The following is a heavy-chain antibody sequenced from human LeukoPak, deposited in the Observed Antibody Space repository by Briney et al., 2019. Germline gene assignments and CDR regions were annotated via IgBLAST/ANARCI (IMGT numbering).Heavy chain of an antibody. V-gene: IGHV1-2*02. CDR3: ARDRLNTCGSGRYYYYGMDV. D-gene: IGHD3-10*01. Sequence: ASVKVSCKASGYTFTGYYMHWVRQAPGQGLELMGWINPNSGGTNYAQKFQGRVTMTRDTSISTAYMELSRLRSDDTAVYYCARDRLNTCGSGRYYYYGMDVWGQGTTVTVSS. CDR1: GYTFTGYY. CDR2: INPNSGGT. J-gene: IGHJ6*02.